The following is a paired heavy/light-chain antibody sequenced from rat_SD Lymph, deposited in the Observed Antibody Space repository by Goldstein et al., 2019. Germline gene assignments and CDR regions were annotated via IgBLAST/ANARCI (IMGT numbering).Light chain of an antibody. CDR1: QNINKY. CDR3: LQYDNLPYT. Sequence: DIQMTQSPPSLSASLGDKVTITCQASQNINKYIAWYQQKPGKAPRQLIRYTSTLVSGTPSRFSGSGSGRDYSFSISNVESEDIASYYCLQYDNLPYTFGAGTKLELK. CDR2: YTS. V-gene: IGKV19S2*01. J-gene: IGKJ2-3*01.
Heavy chain of an antibody. CDR1: GFTFSDYW. J-gene: IGHJ2*01. V-gene: IGHV11-9*01. CDR2: IKPDGSKT. CDR3: ARPTGDFDY. Sequence: EVKLVESGGGLVLPGASLKLSCIVSGFTFSDYWMRWVRQAPGKGLEFIGEIKPDGSKTNYAPSMKGRFTISRDNAKNTLYLQMSSVRSEDTATYYCARPTGDFDYWGQGVMVTVSS.